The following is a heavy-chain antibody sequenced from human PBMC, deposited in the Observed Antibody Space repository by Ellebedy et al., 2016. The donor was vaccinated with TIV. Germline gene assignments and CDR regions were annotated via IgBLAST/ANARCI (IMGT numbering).Heavy chain of an antibody. D-gene: IGHD3-3*01. CDR1: GFTFSSYN. CDR2: ISSRSSYM. CDR3: ARDRIPIFGVVSGMDV. Sequence: PGGSLRLSCAASGFTFSSYNMNRVRQAPGKGLEWVSSISSRSSYMYYADSVMGRFTISRDNAKNSLYLEMNRLRAEDTAVYYCARDRIPIFGVVSGMDVWGQGTTVTVSS. J-gene: IGHJ6*02. V-gene: IGHV3-21*01.